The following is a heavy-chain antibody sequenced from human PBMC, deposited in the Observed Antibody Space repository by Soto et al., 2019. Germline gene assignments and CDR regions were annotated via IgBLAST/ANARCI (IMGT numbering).Heavy chain of an antibody. CDR1: GFSLSTSGMC. Sequence: SGPTLVNPTQTLRLTCTFSGFSLSTSGMCVSWIRQPPGKALEWLALIDWDDDKYYSTSLKTRLTISKDTSKNQVVLTMTNMDPVDTAAYYGARAVTMVRGVTRGNRPVYSSYYGVDVWGQGTTVTVSS. D-gene: IGHD3-10*01. J-gene: IGHJ6*02. CDR3: ARAVTMVRGVTRGNRPVYSSYYGVDV. V-gene: IGHV2-70*01. CDR2: IDWDDDK.